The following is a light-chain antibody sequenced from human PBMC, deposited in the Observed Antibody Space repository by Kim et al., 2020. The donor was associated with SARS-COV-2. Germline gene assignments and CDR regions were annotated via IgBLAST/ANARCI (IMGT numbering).Light chain of an antibody. J-gene: IGKJ1*01. CDR1: QNIRTY. Sequence: EIVLTQSPATLSSSPGERVTLSCRASQNIRTYLAWYQQKTGQAPRLLVYYASNRATGIPARFSGSGSGTDFTLTISSLEPEDSAIYYCQLRSNWPPWTFGQGTKVDI. V-gene: IGKV3-11*01. CDR3: QLRSNWPPWT. CDR2: YAS.